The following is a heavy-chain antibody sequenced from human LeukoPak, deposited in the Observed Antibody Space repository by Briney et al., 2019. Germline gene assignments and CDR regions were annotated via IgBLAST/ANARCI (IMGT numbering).Heavy chain of an antibody. J-gene: IGHJ6*02. V-gene: IGHV3-33*01. Sequence: GGSLRLSCAASGFTFSSYGMHWVRQAPGKGLEWVAVIWYDGSNKYYADSVKGRFTISRDNSKNTLYLQMNSLRAEDTAVYYCARGPDTAMVNCCYYYGMDVWGQGTTVTVSS. CDR1: GFTFSSYG. CDR3: ARGPDTAMVNCCYYYGMDV. D-gene: IGHD5-18*01. CDR2: IWYDGSNK.